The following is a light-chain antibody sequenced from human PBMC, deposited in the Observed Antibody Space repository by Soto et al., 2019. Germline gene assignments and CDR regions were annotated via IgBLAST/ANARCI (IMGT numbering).Light chain of an antibody. CDR3: QSHDSSSWV. Sequence: NFMLTQPHSVSESPGKTVTISCTRSSGSIASNYVQWYQQRPGSAPTTVIYEDNQRPSGVPDRFSGSIDSSSNSASLTISGLKTEDEADYCCQSHDSSSWVFGGGTKLTVL. CDR1: SGSIASNY. J-gene: IGLJ3*02. V-gene: IGLV6-57*03. CDR2: EDN.